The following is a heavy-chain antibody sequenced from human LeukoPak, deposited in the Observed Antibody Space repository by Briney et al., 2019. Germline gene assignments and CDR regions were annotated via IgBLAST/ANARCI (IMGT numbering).Heavy chain of an antibody. CDR3: ARALPGRYYYYMDV. D-gene: IGHD3-10*01. Sequence: SETLSLTCAVYGGSFSGYYWSWIRQLPGKGLEWIGEINHSGSTNYNPSLKSRVTISVDTSKNQFSLKLSSVTAADTAVYYCARALPGRYYYYMDVWGKGTTVTVSS. V-gene: IGHV4-34*01. CDR1: GGSFSGYY. J-gene: IGHJ6*03. CDR2: INHSGST.